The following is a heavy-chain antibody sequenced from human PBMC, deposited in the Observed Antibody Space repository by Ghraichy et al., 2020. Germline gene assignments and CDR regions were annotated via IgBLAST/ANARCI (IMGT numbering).Heavy chain of an antibody. V-gene: IGHV4-59*01. D-gene: IGHD5-24*01. CDR3: ARDLESRFDP. J-gene: IGHJ5*02. CDR2: IYYSGST. CDR1: GGSISSYY. Sequence: SETLSLTCTVSGGSISSYYWSWIRQPPGKGLEWIGYIYYSGSTNYNPSLKSRVTISVDTSKNQFSLKLSSVTAADTAVYYCARDLESRFDPWGQGTLVTVSS.